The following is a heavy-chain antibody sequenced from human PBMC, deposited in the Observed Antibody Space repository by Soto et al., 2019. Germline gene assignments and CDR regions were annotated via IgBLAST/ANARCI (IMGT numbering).Heavy chain of an antibody. V-gene: IGHV3-23*01. CDR1: GFTFSNYA. D-gene: IGHD3-10*01. Sequence: PGGSLRLSCAASGFTFSNYAMSWVRQTPGKGLEWVSGISGSGGTTDYADSAKGRFTISRDKSKNTLYLQMNSLRPEDTAVYYCAKDRETTMVGSYFDSWGQGTVVTV. CDR2: ISGSGGTT. J-gene: IGHJ4*02. CDR3: AKDRETTMVGSYFDS.